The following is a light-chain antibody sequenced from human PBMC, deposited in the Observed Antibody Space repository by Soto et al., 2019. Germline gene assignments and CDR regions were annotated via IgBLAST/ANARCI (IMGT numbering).Light chain of an antibody. J-gene: IGLJ2*01. CDR2: DVD. CDR3: TSYTFHSTLT. V-gene: IGLV2-14*03. CDR1: RSDVGGYNH. Sequence: QSVLSQPASVSGSPGQAITISCAGTRSDVGGYNHVSWYQQHPGKVPKLIIFDVDNRPSGVSNRFSGSKSGNTASLTISGLQAEDEADYYCTSYTFHSTLTFGGGTKVTVL.